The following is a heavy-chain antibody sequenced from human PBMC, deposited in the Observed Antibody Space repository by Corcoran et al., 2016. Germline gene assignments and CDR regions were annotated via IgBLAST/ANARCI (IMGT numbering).Heavy chain of an antibody. CDR3: AEDPSYSRKLGGGRDV. CDR2: ISAYNGNT. CDR1: GYTFTSYG. J-gene: IGHJ6*02. D-gene: IGHD6-13*01. V-gene: IGHV1-18*01. Sequence: QVQLVQSGAEVKKPGASVKVSCKASGYTFTSYGISWVRQAPGQGLEWMGWISAYNGNTNYAPKLQGRVTMTTDTSTSTAYMELRRLRSDDTAVYYCAEDPSYSRKLGGGRDVWGQGTTVTVSS.